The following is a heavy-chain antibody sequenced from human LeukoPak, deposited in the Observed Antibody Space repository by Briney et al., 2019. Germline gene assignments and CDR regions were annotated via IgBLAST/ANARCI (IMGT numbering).Heavy chain of an antibody. Sequence: GGSLRLSCAASGFTFSSYWMSWVRQAPGKGLEWVANIKQDGSEKYYVDSVKGRFTISRDNAKNSLYLQMNSLRADDTAVYYCAKGPDYGDFYFDYWGQGTLVTVSS. V-gene: IGHV3-7*05. CDR2: IKQDGSEK. CDR1: GFTFSSYW. J-gene: IGHJ4*02. CDR3: AKGPDYGDFYFDY. D-gene: IGHD4-17*01.